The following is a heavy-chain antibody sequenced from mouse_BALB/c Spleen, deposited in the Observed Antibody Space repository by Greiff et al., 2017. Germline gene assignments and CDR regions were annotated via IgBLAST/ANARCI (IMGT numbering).Heavy chain of an antibody. CDR3: AGDAFDY. Sequence: EVKLVESGGGLVKPGGSLKLSCAASGFTFSDYYMYWVRQTPEKRLEWVATISDGGSYTYYPDSVKGRFTISRDNAKNNLYLQMSSLKSEDTAMYYCAGDAFDYWGQGTTLTVSA. V-gene: IGHV5-4*02. CDR2: ISDGGSYT. J-gene: IGHJ2*01. CDR1: GFTFSDYY.